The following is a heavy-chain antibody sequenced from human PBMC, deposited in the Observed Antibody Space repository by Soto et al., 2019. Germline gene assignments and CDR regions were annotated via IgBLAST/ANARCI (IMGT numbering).Heavy chain of an antibody. Sequence: ASVKVSCKASGYTFTSYGISWVRQAPGQGLEWMGWISAYNGNTNYAQKLQGRVTMTTDTSTSTAYMELRSLRSDDTAVYYCARTDIVVVPAATDTHSFDYWGQGTLVTVSS. CDR3: ARTDIVVVPAATDTHSFDY. CDR1: GYTFTSYG. CDR2: ISAYNGNT. J-gene: IGHJ4*02. D-gene: IGHD2-2*01. V-gene: IGHV1-18*01.